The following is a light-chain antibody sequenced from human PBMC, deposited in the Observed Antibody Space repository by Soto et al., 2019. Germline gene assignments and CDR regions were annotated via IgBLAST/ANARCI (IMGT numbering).Light chain of an antibody. V-gene: IGKV1-5*03. CDR1: QSISSW. CDR2: KAS. CDR3: QQHNNYLWT. J-gene: IGKJ1*01. Sequence: DIPMTQSPSTLSASVGDRVTITCRASQSISSWLAWYQQKPGKAPKLLIYKASSLESGVPSRFSGSGSGTAVTLTISSLQPDDFATYYCQQHNNYLWTFGQGTKVEIK.